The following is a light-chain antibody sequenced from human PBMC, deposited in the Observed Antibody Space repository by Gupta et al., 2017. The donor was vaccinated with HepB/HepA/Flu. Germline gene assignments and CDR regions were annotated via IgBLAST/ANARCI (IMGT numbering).Light chain of an antibody. Sequence: IVLTQSPATLSLSPGERATLSCRASQSVSSYLAWYQQKPGQAPRPLIYDASNRATGIPARFSGSGSGTEFTLTISSLEPEDFAVYYCQQSSNWRVTFGHGTKVDIK. CDR2: DAS. V-gene: IGKV3-11*01. J-gene: IGKJ3*01. CDR1: QSVSSY. CDR3: QQSSNWRVT.